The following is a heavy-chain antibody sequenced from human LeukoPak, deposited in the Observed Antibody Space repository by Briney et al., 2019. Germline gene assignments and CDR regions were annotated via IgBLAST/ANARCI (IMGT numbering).Heavy chain of an antibody. CDR2: IIGSSGST. J-gene: IGHJ4*02. CDR3: AKGAYDYIEIAYFDY. Sequence: GGSLRHSCVASGFSFDNYAMTWVRQAPGEGLEWVSLIIGSSGSTFYADSVKGRFTISRDKSKNTLYLQMNSLRAEDTAVYYCAKGAYDYIEIAYFDYWGQGSLVTVSS. CDR1: GFSFDNYA. V-gene: IGHV3-23*01. D-gene: IGHD5-12*01.